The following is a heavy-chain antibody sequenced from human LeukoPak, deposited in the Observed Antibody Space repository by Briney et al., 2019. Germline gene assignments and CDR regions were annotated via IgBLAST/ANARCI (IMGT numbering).Heavy chain of an antibody. CDR3: ARVRHSGYEDYFDY. Sequence: ASVKVSCKASGYTFTSYDINWVRQATGQGLEWMGWMNPNSGNTGYAQKFQGRVTLTRDTSISTAYMELSRLRSDDTAIYYCARVRHSGYEDYFDYWGQGTLVTVSS. CDR1: GYTFTSYD. D-gene: IGHD5-12*01. CDR2: MNPNSGNT. J-gene: IGHJ4*02. V-gene: IGHV1-8*01.